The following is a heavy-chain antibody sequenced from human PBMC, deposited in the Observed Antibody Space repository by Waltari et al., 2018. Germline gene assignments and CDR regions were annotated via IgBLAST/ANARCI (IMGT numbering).Heavy chain of an antibody. Sequence: QVQLQESGPGLVKPSETLSLTCTVSGGSISSYYWSWIRQPPGKGLEWIGYIYYSGSTNYNPSLKSRVTISVDTAKNQCSLKLSSVTAADTAVYYCASSPGSVVEYPRYFQHWGQGTLVTVSS. J-gene: IGHJ1*01. V-gene: IGHV4-59*01. CDR1: GGSISSYY. D-gene: IGHD2-21*01. CDR2: IYYSGST. CDR3: ASSPGSVVEYPRYFQH.